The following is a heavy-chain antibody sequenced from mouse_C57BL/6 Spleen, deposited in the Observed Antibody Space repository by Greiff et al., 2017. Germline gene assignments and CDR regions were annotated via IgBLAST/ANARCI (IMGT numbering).Heavy chain of an antibody. D-gene: IGHD2-2*01. CDR1: GFTFSDYG. V-gene: IGHV5-15*01. J-gene: IGHJ3*01. CDR3: ARHALDGYDEGFAY. Sequence: EVQLVESGGGLVQPGGSLKLSCAASGFTFSDYGMAWVRQAPRKGPEWVAFISNLAYSIYYADTVTGRFTISRENAKNTLYLEMSSLRSEDTAMYYCARHALDGYDEGFAYWGQGTLVTVSA. CDR2: ISNLAYSI.